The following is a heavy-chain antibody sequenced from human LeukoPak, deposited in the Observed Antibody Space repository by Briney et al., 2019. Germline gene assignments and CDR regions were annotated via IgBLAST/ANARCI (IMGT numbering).Heavy chain of an antibody. CDR2: LNTNNCDT. Sequence: GASVKVSCMASGYTFTSYDLNWVRQPPGQGVEWVGWLNTNNCDTGYAQNFQGRVTMTRDPSGRTAYKDLISLKSQDTAIYYCARGYCNSSSCYADRFDPWGQGTLVTVSS. V-gene: IGHV1-8*01. D-gene: IGHD2-2*01. CDR3: ARGYCNSSSCYADRFDP. CDR1: GYTFTSYD. J-gene: IGHJ5*02.